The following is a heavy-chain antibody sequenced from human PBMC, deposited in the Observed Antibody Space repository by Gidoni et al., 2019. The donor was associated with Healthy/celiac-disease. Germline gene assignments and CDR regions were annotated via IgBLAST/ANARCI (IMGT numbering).Heavy chain of an antibody. CDR2: IYYSGST. J-gene: IGHJ6*03. CDR1: GGSSSSGGYY. Sequence: QVQLQESGPGLAKPSQTLSLTCTVSGGSSSSGGYYWSWIRQHPGKGLEWIGYIYYSGSTYYNPSLKSRVTISVDTSKNQFSLKLSSVTAADTAVYYCARVRSSVPTTLYYYYYMDVWGKGTTVTVSS. V-gene: IGHV4-31*03. D-gene: IGHD1-7*01. CDR3: ARVRSSVPTTLYYYYYMDV.